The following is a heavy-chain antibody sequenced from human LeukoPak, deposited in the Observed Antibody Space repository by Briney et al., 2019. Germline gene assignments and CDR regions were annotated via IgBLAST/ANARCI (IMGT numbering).Heavy chain of an antibody. CDR3: AREVISTPSYFDY. Sequence: GGSLRLSCAASGFIVSSRYMYWVRQAPGKGLEWVSFIHRDDKTYYADSVKGRFTMSRDSSKNTLYLQMNSLGADDTAVYYCAREVISTPSYFDYWGQGILVTVSS. D-gene: IGHD2-2*01. CDR2: IHRDDKT. V-gene: IGHV3-53*01. CDR1: GFIVSSRY. J-gene: IGHJ4*02.